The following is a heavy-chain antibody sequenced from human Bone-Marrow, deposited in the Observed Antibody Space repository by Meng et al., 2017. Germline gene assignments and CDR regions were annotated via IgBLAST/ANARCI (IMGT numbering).Heavy chain of an antibody. V-gene: IGHV5-51*01. CDR2: IYPGDSDT. Sequence: KVSCKGSGYSFTSYWIAWVRQMPGKGLAWMGLIYPGDSDTRYSPSFQGQVPIPADKSISTAYLQWSSLKASDTAMYYCARRGSGSYSNGDWFDPWGQGTLVTVSS. CDR1: GYSFTSYW. J-gene: IGHJ5*02. CDR3: ARRGSGSYSNGDWFDP. D-gene: IGHD3-10*01.